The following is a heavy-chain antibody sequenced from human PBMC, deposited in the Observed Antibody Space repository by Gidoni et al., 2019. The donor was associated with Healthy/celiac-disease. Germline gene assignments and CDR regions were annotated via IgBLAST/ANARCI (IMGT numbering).Heavy chain of an antibody. J-gene: IGHJ2*01. V-gene: IGHV3-30*18. CDR2: ISYDGSNK. CDR1: GFTFSSYG. CDR3: ANLPGPPPARYFDL. Sequence: QVQLVESGGGVVQPGRSLRLSCAASGFTFSSYGMHWVRQAPGKGLEWVAVISYDGSNKYYADSVKGRFTISRDNSKNTLYLQMNSLRAEDTAVYYCANLPGPPPARYFDLWGRGTLVTVSS.